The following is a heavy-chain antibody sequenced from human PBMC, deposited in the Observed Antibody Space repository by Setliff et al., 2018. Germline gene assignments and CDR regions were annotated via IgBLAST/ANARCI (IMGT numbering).Heavy chain of an antibody. Sequence: ASVKVSCKAPGYTFTSYGVSWVRQAPGQGLEWMGWISAYNGNINYAQKFQGRVTMTTDTYTSTANMELRSLRSDDTAVYYCVRAPPTVVIPPGRAFFDPWGQGTLVTVSS. CDR3: VRAPPTVVIPPGRAFFDP. J-gene: IGHJ5*02. CDR2: ISAYNGNI. V-gene: IGHV1-18*01. D-gene: IGHD2-2*01. CDR1: GYTFTSYG.